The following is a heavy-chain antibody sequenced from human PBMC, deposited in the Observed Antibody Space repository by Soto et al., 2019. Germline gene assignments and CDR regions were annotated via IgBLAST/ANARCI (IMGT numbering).Heavy chain of an antibody. Sequence: QVQLVESGGGVVQPGRSLRLSCAASGFTFSSYGMHWVRLAPGKGLEWVAVIWYDGSNKYYADSVKGRFTISRDNSKNTLYLQMNSLRAEDTAVYYCARDQGYCSGGSCRYYFDYWGQGTLVTVSS. CDR2: IWYDGSNK. CDR3: ARDQGYCSGGSCRYYFDY. D-gene: IGHD2-15*01. CDR1: GFTFSSYG. J-gene: IGHJ4*02. V-gene: IGHV3-33*01.